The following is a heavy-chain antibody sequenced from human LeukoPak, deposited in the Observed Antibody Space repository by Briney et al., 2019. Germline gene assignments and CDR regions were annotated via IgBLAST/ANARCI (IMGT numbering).Heavy chain of an antibody. CDR1: GYTFTGYF. D-gene: IGHD3-22*01. Sequence: ASVKVSCKAPGYTFTGYFMHWVRQAPGQGLEWMGWINPNSGGTNYAQRFQGRVTMTRDTSISTAYMELSSLRSDDTAVYYCARDERYDSSGYPFDYWGQGTLVTVSS. J-gene: IGHJ4*02. CDR3: ARDERYDSSGYPFDY. CDR2: INPNSGGT. V-gene: IGHV1-2*02.